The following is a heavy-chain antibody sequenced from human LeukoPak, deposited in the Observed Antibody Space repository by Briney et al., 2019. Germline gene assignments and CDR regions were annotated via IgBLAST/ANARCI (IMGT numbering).Heavy chain of an antibody. J-gene: IGHJ6*03. CDR2: IIPIFGTA. D-gene: IGHD2-2*01. CDR3: ARCTYQLPHYYYYMDV. CDR1: GGTFSSYA. V-gene: IGHV1-69*13. Sequence: SVKVSCKASGGTFSSYAISWVRQAPGQGLEWMGGIIPIFGTANYAQKFQGRVTITADESTSTAYMELSSLRSEDTAAYYCARCTYQLPHYYYYMDVWGKGTTVTVSS.